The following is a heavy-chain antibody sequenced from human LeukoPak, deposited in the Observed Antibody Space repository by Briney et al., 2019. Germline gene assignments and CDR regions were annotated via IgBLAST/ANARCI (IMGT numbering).Heavy chain of an antibody. Sequence: RASVKVSCKASGYTFTGYYMHWVRQAPGQGLEWMGRINPNSGGTNYAQKLQGRVTMTRDTSISTAYMELSRLRSDDTAVYYCASLPADVAQGPDWYFDLWGRGTLVTVSS. J-gene: IGHJ2*01. CDR3: ASLPADVAQGPDWYFDL. V-gene: IGHV1-2*06. D-gene: IGHD2-15*01. CDR2: INPNSGGT. CDR1: GYTFTGYY.